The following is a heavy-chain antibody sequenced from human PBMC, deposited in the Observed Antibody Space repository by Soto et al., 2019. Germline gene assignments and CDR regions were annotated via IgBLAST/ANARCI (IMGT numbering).Heavy chain of an antibody. CDR2: IIPIFGTA. Sequence: QVQLVQSGAEVKKPGSSVKASCKASGGTFSSYAISWVRQAPGQELEWMGGIIPIFGTANYAQKFQGRVTITADESTSTAYVELSSLRSEDTAVYYCAITWRGVTGYYYFDYWGQGTLVTVSS. CDR3: AITWRGVTGYYYFDY. J-gene: IGHJ4*02. V-gene: IGHV1-69*01. D-gene: IGHD3-9*01. CDR1: GGTFSSYA.